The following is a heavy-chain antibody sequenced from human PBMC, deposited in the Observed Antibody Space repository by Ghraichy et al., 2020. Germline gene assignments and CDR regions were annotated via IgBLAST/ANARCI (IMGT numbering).Heavy chain of an antibody. Sequence: GGSLRLSCAASGFTVSSNYMSWVRQAPGKGLEWVSVIYSGGSTYYADSVKGRFTISRDNSKNTLYLQMNSLRAEDTAVYYCARELGTYSRYFDYWGQGTLVTVSS. CDR1: GFTVSSNY. V-gene: IGHV3-53*01. J-gene: IGHJ4*02. CDR2: IYSGGST. CDR3: ARELGTYSRYFDY. D-gene: IGHD3-22*01.